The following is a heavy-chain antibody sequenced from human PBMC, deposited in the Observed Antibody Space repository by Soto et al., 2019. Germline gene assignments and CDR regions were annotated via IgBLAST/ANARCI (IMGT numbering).Heavy chain of an antibody. CDR1: GYTFTSYG. D-gene: IGHD3-16*02. V-gene: IGHV1-18*01. CDR2: ISAYNGNT. CDR3: ARRGGHDYVWGSYRRDDY. J-gene: IGHJ4*02. Sequence: QVQLVQSGAEVKKPGASVKVSCKASGYTFTSYGISWVRQAPGQGLEWMGWISAYNGNTNYAQKLQGRVTMTTDTTTSTADMELRSLRSDDTAVYYCARRGGHDYVWGSYRRDDYWGQGTLVPVSS.